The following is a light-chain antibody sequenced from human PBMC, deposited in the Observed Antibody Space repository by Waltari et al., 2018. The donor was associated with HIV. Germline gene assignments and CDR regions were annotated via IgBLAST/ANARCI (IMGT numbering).Light chain of an antibody. V-gene: IGLV1-40*01. CDR2: GKS. J-gene: IGLJ2*01. CDR3: QSYDSSLSGSDVV. Sequence: QSVVTQPPSVSGAPGQRVTISCTGSSSNIGAGYDVHWYQQLPGTAPKLHIYGKSKRPSGVPDRFSGSKSGTSASLAITGLQAEDEADYYCQSYDSSLSGSDVVFGGGTELTVL. CDR1: SSNIGAGYD.